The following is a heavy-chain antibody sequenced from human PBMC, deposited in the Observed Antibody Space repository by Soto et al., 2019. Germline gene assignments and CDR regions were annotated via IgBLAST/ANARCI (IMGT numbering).Heavy chain of an antibody. V-gene: IGHV3-7*05. CDR3: ARSGWVITPRSLFDC. Sequence: GGSLRLSCAASGFTFSSYWMSWVRQAPGKGLEWVANIKRDGGEKSYVDSVKGRFIISRDNAKNSLYLQMNSLRAEDTAVYYCARSGWVITPRSLFDCWGRGTLVTVSS. J-gene: IGHJ4*02. D-gene: IGHD2-21*01. CDR1: GFTFSSYW. CDR2: IKRDGGEK.